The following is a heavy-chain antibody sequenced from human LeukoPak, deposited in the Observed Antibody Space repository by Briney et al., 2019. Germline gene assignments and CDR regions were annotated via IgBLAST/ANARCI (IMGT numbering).Heavy chain of an antibody. J-gene: IGHJ4*02. D-gene: IGHD1-26*01. Sequence: SQTLSLTCAISGDSVSSKSASWNWIRQSPSSGLEWLGRTYSRSKWFNDYAVSVKSRITINPDTSKNQFSLHLTSVTPDDTALYYCARGTGSLDYWGQGTLVTVSS. CDR2: TYSRSKWFN. V-gene: IGHV6-1*01. CDR3: ARGTGSLDY. CDR1: GDSVSSKSAS.